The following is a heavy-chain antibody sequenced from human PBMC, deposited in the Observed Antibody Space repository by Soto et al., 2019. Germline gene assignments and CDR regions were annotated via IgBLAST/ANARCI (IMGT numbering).Heavy chain of an antibody. D-gene: IGHD3-9*01. V-gene: IGHV3-73*01. J-gene: IGHJ6*02. CDR1: GFTFSGSA. Sequence: GSLRLSCVASGFTFSGSAMHWVRQASGKGLEWVGRIRSKANSYATAYAASVKGRFTISRDDSKNTAYLQMNSLKTEDTAVYYCTRHRYDILTGYYRHYYYYGMDVWGQGTTVTV. CDR2: IRSKANSYAT. CDR3: TRHRYDILTGYYRHYYYYGMDV.